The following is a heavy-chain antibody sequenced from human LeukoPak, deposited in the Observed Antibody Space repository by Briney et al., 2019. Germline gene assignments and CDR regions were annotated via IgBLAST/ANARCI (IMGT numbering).Heavy chain of an antibody. Sequence: ASVKVSCKASGYTFTGYYMHWVRQAPGQGLEWMGWIKPNSGGTNYAQTFQGTVTMTRDTSTSTAYLELRSLRSDDTAVYYCARMMTPRLYYDSSGYYNGAFDIWGQGTMVTVSS. V-gene: IGHV1-2*02. D-gene: IGHD3-22*01. J-gene: IGHJ3*02. CDR1: GYTFTGYY. CDR3: ARMMTPRLYYDSSGYYNGAFDI. CDR2: IKPNSGGT.